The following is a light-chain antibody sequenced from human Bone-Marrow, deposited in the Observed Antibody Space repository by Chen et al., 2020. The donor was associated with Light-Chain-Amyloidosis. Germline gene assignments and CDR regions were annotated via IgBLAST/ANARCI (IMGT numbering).Light chain of an antibody. J-gene: IGKJ4*01. CDR1: QDITNY. Sequence: DIQMTQSPSSLSASVGDRVTLTCQASQDITNYLNWYQQKPGKAPKLLIYDASKLETGVPSRFSGSRSGTDFTFTISSLQPEYIATYYCQQYDTLPLTFGGGTKVEIK. CDR3: QQYDTLPLT. V-gene: IGKV1-33*01. CDR2: DAS.